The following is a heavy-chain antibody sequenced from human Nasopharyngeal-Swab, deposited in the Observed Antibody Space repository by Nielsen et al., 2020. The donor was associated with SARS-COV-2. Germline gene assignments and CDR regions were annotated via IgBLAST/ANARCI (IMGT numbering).Heavy chain of an antibody. CDR1: GDSVSSHSAG. V-gene: IGHV6-1*01. J-gene: IGHJ4*02. D-gene: IGHD3-3*01. Sequence: SQTLSLTCSISGDSVSSHSAGWNWIRQSPSRGLEWLGRTLYRSKWYNDYAESVKSRIAVNPDTSKTQFSLQLNSVTPEDTAVYYCARGRDFSFDSWGQGTLVTASS. CDR2: TLYRSKWYN. CDR3: ARGRDFSFDS.